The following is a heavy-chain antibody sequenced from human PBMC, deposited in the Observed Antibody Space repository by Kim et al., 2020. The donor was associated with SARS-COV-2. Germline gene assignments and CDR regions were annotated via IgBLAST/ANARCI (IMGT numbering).Heavy chain of an antibody. J-gene: IGHJ4*02. CDR2: IHHNGRT. CDR1: GASISSFY. CDR3: ARHSGATSYPLDY. D-gene: IGHD1-26*01. V-gene: IGHV4-59*08. Sequence: SETLSLTCSVSGASISSFYWSWIRQPPGKGLEWIAYIHHNGRTNQNPSLKSRVTISLDTSKNQVSLKLTSVTAADTAVYYCARHSGATSYPLDYWGQGTLLIVSS.